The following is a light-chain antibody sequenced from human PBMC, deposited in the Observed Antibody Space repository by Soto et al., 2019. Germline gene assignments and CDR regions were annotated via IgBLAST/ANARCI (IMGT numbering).Light chain of an antibody. CDR3: QQYNNWPPFT. Sequence: EIVMTQSPATLSVSPGERATLSCRASQSVSSNLAWYQQKPGQAPRLLIYGASTRATGIPARFSGSGSGTEVTLTISSLQSEDFAVYYCQQYNNWPPFTFGPGTKLDIK. CDR1: QSVSSN. J-gene: IGKJ3*01. CDR2: GAS. V-gene: IGKV3-15*01.